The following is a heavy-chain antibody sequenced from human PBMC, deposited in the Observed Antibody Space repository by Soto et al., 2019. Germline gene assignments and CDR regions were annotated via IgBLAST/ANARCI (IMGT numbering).Heavy chain of an antibody. V-gene: IGHV4-4*07. D-gene: IGHD4-17*01. CDR3: ARDGADYGDSNWFDP. CDR1: GGSIGIYY. Sequence: SETRSLTCTVSGGSIGIYYWSWIRQPAGKGLEWIGRIYTSGSTNYNPSLKSRVTMSVDTSKNQFSLKLSSVTAADTAVYYCARDGADYGDSNWFDPWGQGTLVTVSS. J-gene: IGHJ5*02. CDR2: IYTSGST.